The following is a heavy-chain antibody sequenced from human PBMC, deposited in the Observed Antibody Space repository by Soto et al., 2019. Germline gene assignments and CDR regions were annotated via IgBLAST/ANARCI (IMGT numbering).Heavy chain of an antibody. CDR1: GFTFSSYA. V-gene: IGHV3-23*01. J-gene: IGHJ4*02. D-gene: IGHD3-9*01. CDR3: AKDRVLYYDILTGYYISPGFDY. CDR2: ISGSGGST. Sequence: PGGSLRLSCSASGFTFSSYAMSWVRQAPGKGLEWVSAISGSGGSTYYADSVKGRFTISRDNSKNTLYLQMNSLRAEDTAVYYCAKDRVLYYDILTGYYISPGFDYWGQGTLVTVSS.